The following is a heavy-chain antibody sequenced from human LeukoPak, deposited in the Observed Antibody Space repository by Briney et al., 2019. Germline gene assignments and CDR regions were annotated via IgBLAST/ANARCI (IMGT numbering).Heavy chain of an antibody. V-gene: IGHV3-30-3*01. CDR1: GFTFSSYV. CDR2: ISYDGSNK. CDR3: ARPVGNNWNYVEAYGMDV. D-gene: IGHD1-7*01. Sequence: PGGSLRLSCAASGFTFSSYVMHWVRQAPGKGLEWVAVISYDGSNKYYADSVKGRFTISRDNSKNTLYLQMNSLRAEDTAVYYCARPVGNNWNYVEAYGMDVWGQGTTVTVSS. J-gene: IGHJ6*02.